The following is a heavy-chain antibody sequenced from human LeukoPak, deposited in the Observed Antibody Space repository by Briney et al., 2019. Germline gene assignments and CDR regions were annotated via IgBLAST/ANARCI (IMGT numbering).Heavy chain of an antibody. CDR1: GFTVSSNY. D-gene: IGHD4-17*01. CDR2: ISGSGGRT. V-gene: IGHV3-23*01. J-gene: IGHJ5*02. CDR3: AKEATVTPGNVNWFDP. Sequence: HPGGSLRLSCAASGFTVSSNYMSWVRQAPGKGLEWVSAISGSGGRTFYADSVQGRFTISRHNSKNTLYLQMNSLRAEDTAVYYCAKEATVTPGNVNWFDPWGQGTLVTVSS.